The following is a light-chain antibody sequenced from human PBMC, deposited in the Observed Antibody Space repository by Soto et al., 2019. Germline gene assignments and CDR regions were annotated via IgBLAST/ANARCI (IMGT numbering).Light chain of an antibody. CDR3: HSYDCSLSGYV. CDR1: SSNIGAGYD. Sequence: QSVLTQPTSVSGAPGQRVTISCTGSSSNIGAGYDVHWYQQLPGTAPKLLIYGNSNRPSGVPDRFSGSKSGTSASLAITGLQAEDEADYYSHSYDCSLSGYVFGTGTKLTVL. CDR2: GNS. V-gene: IGLV1-40*01. J-gene: IGLJ1*01.